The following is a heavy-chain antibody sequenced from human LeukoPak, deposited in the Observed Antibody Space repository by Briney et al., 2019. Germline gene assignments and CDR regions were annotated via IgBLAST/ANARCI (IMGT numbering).Heavy chain of an antibody. D-gene: IGHD4-23*01. Sequence: PGGSLRLSCAASGFTFSNYWMHWVRQAPGKGLAGVSRINSDGSNTIYADSVKGRFTISRDNAKSSLYLQMDSLRAEDTAVYYCARAIGKSEGYWGQGTLVTVSS. CDR2: INSDGSNT. J-gene: IGHJ4*02. V-gene: IGHV3-74*01. CDR1: GFTFSNYW. CDR3: ARAIGKSEGY.